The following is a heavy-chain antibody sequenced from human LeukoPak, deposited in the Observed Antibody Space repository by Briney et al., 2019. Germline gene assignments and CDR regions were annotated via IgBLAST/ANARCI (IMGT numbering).Heavy chain of an antibody. J-gene: IGHJ4*02. CDR2: IKQDGSEK. D-gene: IGHD6-6*01. V-gene: IGHV3-7*01. CDR1: GFTFSTYW. CDR3: ARVRGGEYTSSSGGFDY. Sequence: GGSLRLSCAASGFTFSTYWMSRVRQAPGKGLEWVANIKQDGSEKYYVDSVKGRFTISRDNAKNSLWLQINTLRAEDTAVYYCARVRGGEYTSSSGGFDYWGQGTLVTVSS.